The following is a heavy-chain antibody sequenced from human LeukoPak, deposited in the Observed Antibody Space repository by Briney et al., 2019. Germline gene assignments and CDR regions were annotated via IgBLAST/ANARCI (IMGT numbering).Heavy chain of an antibody. CDR1: GGTFSSYA. J-gene: IGHJ3*02. CDR3: ARGDDLTYYYDSTLRGAFDI. CDR2: IIPILGIA. D-gene: IGHD3-22*01. V-gene: IGHV1-69*04. Sequence: GASVKVSCKASGGTFSSYAISWVRQAPGQGLEWMGRIIPILGIANYAQKFQGRVTITADKSTSTAYMELSSLRSEDTAVYYCARGDDLTYYYDSTLRGAFDIWGQGTMATVSS.